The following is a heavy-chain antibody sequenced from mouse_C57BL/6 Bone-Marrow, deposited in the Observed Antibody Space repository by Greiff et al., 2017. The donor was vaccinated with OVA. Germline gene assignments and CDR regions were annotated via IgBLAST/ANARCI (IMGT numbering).Heavy chain of an antibody. CDR3: ARNGDGDAWFAY. J-gene: IGHJ3*01. CDR2: IWSGGST. V-gene: IGHV2-2*01. CDR1: GFSFTSYG. D-gene: IGHD2-13*01. Sequence: VKLQESGPGLVQPSQSLSITCTVSGFSFTSYGVHWVRQSPGKGLEWLGVIWSGGSTDYHADFISSLSLSKYNSKSQVFFNMNSLQADDTAIYYCARNGDGDAWFAYWGQGTLVTVSA.